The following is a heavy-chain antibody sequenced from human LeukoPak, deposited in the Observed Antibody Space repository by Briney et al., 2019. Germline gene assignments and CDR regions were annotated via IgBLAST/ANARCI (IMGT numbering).Heavy chain of an antibody. V-gene: IGHV4-59*08. CDR3: VRYRQLCLPLVDY. D-gene: IGHD5-18*01. CDR2: IYYSGSP. Sequence: SETLSLTCTVSGGSLRSYYWSWMRPPPGKGLEWIGYIYYSGSPNYTPSLKSRVTISVDTSENQFTLKLSSVTAADTAVYSGVRYRQLCLPLVDYWGQGTLVTVSS. CDR1: GGSLRSYY. J-gene: IGHJ4*02.